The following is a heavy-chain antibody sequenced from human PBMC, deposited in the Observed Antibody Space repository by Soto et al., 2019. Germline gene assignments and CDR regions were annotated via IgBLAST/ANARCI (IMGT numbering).Heavy chain of an antibody. CDR2: IDYSGNI. J-gene: IGHJ4*02. D-gene: IGHD1-1*01. CDR3: ARHIHNQGFEYYFDS. CDR1: GGSITRSGSA. V-gene: IGHV4-39*01. Sequence: PSETLSLTCNASGGSITRSGSAWGGIRQSPGKGLEWIGTIDYSGNIYYIPSLKSRITISVDTSKNQISLKLSSVTAADTAVYYCARHIHNQGFEYYFDSWGQGTLVTVSS.